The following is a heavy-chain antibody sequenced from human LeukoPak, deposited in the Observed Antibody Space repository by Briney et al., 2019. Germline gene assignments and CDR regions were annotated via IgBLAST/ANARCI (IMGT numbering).Heavy chain of an antibody. CDR1: GGSISSYY. V-gene: IGHV4-59*01. Sequence: SETLSLTCTVPGGSISSYYWSWIRQPPGKGLGWIGYIYYSGSTNYNPSIKSRVTISVDTSKNQFSLKLSSVTAADTAVYYCARKFGEYWGQGTLVTVSS. CDR2: IYYSGST. J-gene: IGHJ4*02. CDR3: ARKFGEY. D-gene: IGHD3-10*01.